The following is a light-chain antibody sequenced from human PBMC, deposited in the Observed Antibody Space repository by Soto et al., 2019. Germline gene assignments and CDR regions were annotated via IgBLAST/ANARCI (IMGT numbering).Light chain of an antibody. V-gene: IGKV3-20*01. Sequence: EIVLTQSPGTLSFSPGERATLSCRASQSVDSNYLAWYQQKPGQAPRLLIYAASTRATGIPDRFSGSGSGTDFTLTISRLEPEDFAVYYCQQYGRSPRTFGQGTKVDI. J-gene: IGKJ1*01. CDR1: QSVDSNY. CDR3: QQYGRSPRT. CDR2: AAS.